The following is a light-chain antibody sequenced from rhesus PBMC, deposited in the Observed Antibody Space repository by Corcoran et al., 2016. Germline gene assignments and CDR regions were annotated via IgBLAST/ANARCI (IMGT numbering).Light chain of an antibody. CDR3: QQHNSYPPT. CDR2: KAS. Sequence: DIQMTQSPSSLSASVGDRVTITCRASENVNNYLHWYQQKPGKAPKLLIYKASTLKSGVPSRFSGSGSGTDFTLTISSLQPEDFATYYCQQHNSYPPTFGQGTKVEIK. V-gene: IGKV1-25*01. J-gene: IGKJ1*01. CDR1: ENVNNY.